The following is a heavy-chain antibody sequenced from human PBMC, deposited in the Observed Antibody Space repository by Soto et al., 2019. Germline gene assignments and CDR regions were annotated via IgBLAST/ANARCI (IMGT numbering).Heavy chain of an antibody. J-gene: IGHJ5*02. Sequence: EVQLVESGGGLVKPGGSLTLSCTAYGFAFNNAYMAWVRQAPGRGLEWVGRIKSKTDGGTTDSAAFVKGRFTILRDDSKNTLYLQMYSLKTEDTAVYYCTTDPVTLVRGVISNWFDPWGQGTLVTVSS. V-gene: IGHV3-15*01. CDR3: TTDPVTLVRGVISNWFDP. CDR1: GFAFNNAY. D-gene: IGHD3-10*01. CDR2: IKSKTDGGTT.